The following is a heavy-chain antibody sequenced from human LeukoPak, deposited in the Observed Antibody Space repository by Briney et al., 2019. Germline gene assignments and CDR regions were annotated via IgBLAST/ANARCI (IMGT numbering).Heavy chain of an antibody. J-gene: IGHJ4*02. Sequence: PGGSLRLSCATSGFTFSSYAMSWVRQAPGKGLEWVSAISGSGGSTYYADSVKGRFTISRDNSKNTLYLQMNSLRAEGTAVYYCAKSCSGGSCFDYWGQGTLVTVSS. D-gene: IGHD2-15*01. V-gene: IGHV3-23*01. CDR1: GFTFSSYA. CDR3: AKSCSGGSCFDY. CDR2: ISGSGGST.